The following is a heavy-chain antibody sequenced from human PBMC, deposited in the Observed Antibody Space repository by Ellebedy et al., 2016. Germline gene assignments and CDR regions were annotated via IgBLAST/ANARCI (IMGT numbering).Heavy chain of an antibody. CDR3: ARHGYLVRGVLISSPYYYMDV. V-gene: IGHV4-59*08. J-gene: IGHJ6*03. CDR1: GDSINSYY. D-gene: IGHD3-10*01. Sequence: GSLRLSCTVSGDSINSYYWSWIRQPPGKGLEWIGSIYFSGTTNYNPSLKSRVTIVVDTSKNQFSLKATSVTAADTAVYYCARHGYLVRGVLISSPYYYMDVWGKGTTVTVSS. CDR2: IYFSGTT.